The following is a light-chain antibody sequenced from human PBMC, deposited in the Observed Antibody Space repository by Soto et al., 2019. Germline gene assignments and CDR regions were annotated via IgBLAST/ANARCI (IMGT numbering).Light chain of an antibody. V-gene: IGLV2-14*03. Sequence: QSALTQPVSVSGSPGQSITISCTGTSGDVVGYNYVSWYQQHPGKAPKLMIYDVSNRPSGVSNRFSGSKSGNTASLTISGLQAEDEADYYCNSYTSSSTYVFGTGTKVTVL. CDR2: DVS. J-gene: IGLJ1*01. CDR1: SGDVVGYNY. CDR3: NSYTSSSTYV.